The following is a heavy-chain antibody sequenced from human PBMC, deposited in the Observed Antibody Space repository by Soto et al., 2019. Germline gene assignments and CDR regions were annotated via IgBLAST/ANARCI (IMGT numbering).Heavy chain of an antibody. D-gene: IGHD7-27*01. V-gene: IGHV4-30-2*01. Sequence: QLQLQESGSGLVKPSQTLSLTCAVSGGSMSSGTYSWSWIRQPPGKGLEWIGYIYHSGSTYYNPSPKSRVTISVDRSKNQFSLKMNSVTAADTAVYYCARDRSGHFDYWGQGTLVTVSS. CDR1: GGSMSSGTYS. J-gene: IGHJ4*02. CDR3: ARDRSGHFDY. CDR2: IYHSGST.